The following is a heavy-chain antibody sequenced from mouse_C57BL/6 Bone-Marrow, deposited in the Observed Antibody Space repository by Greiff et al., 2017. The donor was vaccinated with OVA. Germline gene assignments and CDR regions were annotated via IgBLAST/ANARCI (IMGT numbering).Heavy chain of an antibody. J-gene: IGHJ2*01. CDR2: IYPRSGNT. Sequence: VKLQESGAELARPGASVKLSCKASGYTFTSYGISWVKQRTGQGLEWIGEIYPRSGNTYYNEKFKGKATLTADKSSSTAYMELRSLTSEDSAVYFCAGTTVVADDYWGQGTTLTVSS. CDR1: GYTFTSYG. D-gene: IGHD1-1*01. V-gene: IGHV1-81*01. CDR3: AGTTVVADDY.